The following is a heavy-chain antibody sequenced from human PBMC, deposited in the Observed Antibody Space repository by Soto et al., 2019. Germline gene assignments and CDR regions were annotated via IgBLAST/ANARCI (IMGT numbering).Heavy chain of an antibody. V-gene: IGHV1-69*13. CDR2: IIPIFGTA. J-gene: IGHJ4*02. Sequence: SVKVSCKASGGTFSSYAISWVRQAPGQGLEWMGGIIPIFGTANYAQKFQGGVTITADESTSTAYMELSSLRSEDTAVYYCARENKGYYYDSSGYYPPEYWGQGTLVTVSS. CDR1: GGTFSSYA. D-gene: IGHD3-22*01. CDR3: ARENKGYYYDSSGYYPPEY.